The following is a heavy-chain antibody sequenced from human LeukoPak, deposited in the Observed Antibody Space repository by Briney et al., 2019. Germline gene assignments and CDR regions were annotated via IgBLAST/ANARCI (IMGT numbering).Heavy chain of an antibody. CDR3: ARDSVPTYSGSYFSAFDI. CDR1: GFTFSNYK. D-gene: IGHD1-26*01. Sequence: PGGSLRLSCAASGFTFSNYKINWVRQAPGKGLEWVSYISSTSSTIYYADSVKGRFTISRDNAKNSLYLQMHSLRAEDKAVYYCARDSVPTYSGSYFSAFDIWGQGTMVSVSS. J-gene: IGHJ3*02. V-gene: IGHV3-48*01. CDR2: ISSTSSTI.